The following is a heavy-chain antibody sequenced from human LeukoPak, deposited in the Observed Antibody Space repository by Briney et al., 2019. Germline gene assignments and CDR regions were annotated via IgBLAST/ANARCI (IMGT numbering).Heavy chain of an antibody. Sequence: PSETLSLTCAVYGGSFSGYYWSWIRQPPGKGLEWIGEINHSGSTNYNPSLKSRVTISVDTSKNQFSLKLSSVTVADTAVYYCARVPAWSGYANFDYWGQGTLVTVSS. CDR1: GGSFSGYY. J-gene: IGHJ4*02. D-gene: IGHD3-3*01. CDR2: INHSGST. CDR3: ARVPAWSGYANFDY. V-gene: IGHV4-34*01.